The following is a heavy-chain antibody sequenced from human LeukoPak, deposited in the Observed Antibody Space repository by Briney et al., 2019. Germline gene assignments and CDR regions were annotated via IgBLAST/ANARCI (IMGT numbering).Heavy chain of an antibody. Sequence: ASVKVSCKASGYTFTGYYMHWVRQAPGQGLEWMGRINPNSGGTNYAQKFQGRVTMTRDTSISTAYMELSSLRSEDTAVYYCARAPGDGYYYYMDVWGKGTTVTVSS. CDR3: ARAPGDGYYYYMDV. CDR1: GYTFTGYY. J-gene: IGHJ6*03. V-gene: IGHV1-2*06. CDR2: INPNSGGT. D-gene: IGHD3-10*01.